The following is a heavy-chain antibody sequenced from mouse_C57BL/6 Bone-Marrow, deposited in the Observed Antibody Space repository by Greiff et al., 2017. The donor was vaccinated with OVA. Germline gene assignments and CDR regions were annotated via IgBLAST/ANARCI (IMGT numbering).Heavy chain of an antibody. CDR2: IRNKANGYTT. J-gene: IGHJ4*01. CDR3: ARSHYYGSSYAMDY. CDR1: GFTFTDYY. V-gene: IGHV7-3*01. Sequence: VQLKESGGGLVQPGGSLSLSCVASGFTFTDYYMSWVRQPPGKALEWLGFIRNKANGYTTEYSASVKGRFTISRDNSQSIIYLQMDALSAEDSATYYCARSHYYGSSYAMDYWGQGTSVTVSA. D-gene: IGHD1-1*01.